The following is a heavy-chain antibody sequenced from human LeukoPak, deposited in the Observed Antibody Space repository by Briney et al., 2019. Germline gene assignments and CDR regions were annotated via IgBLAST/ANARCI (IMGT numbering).Heavy chain of an antibody. D-gene: IGHD2-21*01. V-gene: IGHV4-39*07. CDR2: IYYSGST. J-gene: IGHJ6*03. CDR1: GGSISSSSYY. Sequence: SETLSLTCTVSGGSISSSSYYWGWIRQPPGTGLEWIGSIYYSGSTYYNPSLKSRVTISVDTSKNQFSLKLSSVTAADTAVYYCARHIGGRYYYYMDAWGKGTTVTISS. CDR3: ARHIGGRYYYYMDA.